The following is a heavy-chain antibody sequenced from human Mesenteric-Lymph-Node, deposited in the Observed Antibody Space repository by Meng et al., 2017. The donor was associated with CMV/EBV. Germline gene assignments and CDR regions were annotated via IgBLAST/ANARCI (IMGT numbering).Heavy chain of an antibody. CDR1: GFTMSHYT. D-gene: IGHD3-3*01. Sequence: GGSLRLSCAASGFTMSHYTMHWVRQAPGKGLEWVATISYDGRIRNYADSVKGRLTVSRDNSDNTLYLQMNSLTAEDTAVYYCARGYTIFDAFDIWGPGTMVTVSS. J-gene: IGHJ3*02. V-gene: IGHV3-30*04. CDR2: ISYDGRIR. CDR3: ARGYTIFDAFDI.